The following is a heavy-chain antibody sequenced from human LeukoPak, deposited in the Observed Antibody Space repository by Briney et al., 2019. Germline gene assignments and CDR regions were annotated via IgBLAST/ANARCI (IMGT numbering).Heavy chain of an antibody. V-gene: IGHV4-59*01. CDR3: AKVGVPAAMRDYYYYYYMDV. Sequence: PSETLSLTCTVSGVSISNYYWSWIRQPPGKGLEWIGYIYYSGSTNYNPSLKSRVTISVDRTKNHISLKLSSVTAADTAVYYCAKVGVPAAMRDYYYYYYMDVWGKGTTVTISS. CDR2: IYYSGST. J-gene: IGHJ6*03. D-gene: IGHD2-2*01. CDR1: GVSISNYY.